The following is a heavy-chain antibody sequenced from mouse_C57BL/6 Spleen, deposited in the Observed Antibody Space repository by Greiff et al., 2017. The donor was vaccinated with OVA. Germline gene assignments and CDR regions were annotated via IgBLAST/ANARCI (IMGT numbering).Heavy chain of an antibody. CDR1: GYTFTSYW. V-gene: IGHV1-59*01. CDR3: ARDYGRSYVAVYYFDY. Sequence: QVQLQQPGAELVRPGTSVKLSCKASGYTFTSYWMTWVKQRPGQGLEWIGVIDPSDSYTNYNQKFKGKATLTVDTSSSTAYMQLSSLTSKDSAVDYCARDYGRSYVAVYYFDYWGQGTTLTVSS. CDR2: IDPSDSYT. D-gene: IGHD1-1*01. J-gene: IGHJ2*01.